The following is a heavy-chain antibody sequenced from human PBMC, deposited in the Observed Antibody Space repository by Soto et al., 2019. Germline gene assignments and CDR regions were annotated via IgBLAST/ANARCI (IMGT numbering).Heavy chain of an antibody. Sequence: SQTLSLTCAISGDSVSSNSAAWNWIRPSPSRGLEWLGRTYYRSKWYNDYAVSVKSRITINPDTSKNQFSLQLNSVTPEDTAVYYCARAKVWGYSSGWYNFDYSGQGILVTVS. J-gene: IGHJ4*02. D-gene: IGHD6-19*01. CDR3: ARAKVWGYSSGWYNFDY. CDR1: GDSVSSNSAA. V-gene: IGHV6-1*01. CDR2: TYYRSKWYN.